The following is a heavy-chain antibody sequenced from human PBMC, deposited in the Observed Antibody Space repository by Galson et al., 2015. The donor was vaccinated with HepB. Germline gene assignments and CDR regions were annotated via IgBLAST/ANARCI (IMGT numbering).Heavy chain of an antibody. CDR1: GVTFSNAW. Sequence: SLRLSCETSGVTFSNAWMSWVRQAPGEGLEWVSAIGDSGGTTLFADFVQGRFTISRDNFKDTLSLQMNSLKVDDTAIYYCAKRGGNGVLDGFDIWGQGTMVIVSS. CDR3: AKRGGNGVLDGFDI. CDR2: IGDSGGTT. V-gene: IGHV3-23*01. D-gene: IGHD4-23*01. J-gene: IGHJ3*02.